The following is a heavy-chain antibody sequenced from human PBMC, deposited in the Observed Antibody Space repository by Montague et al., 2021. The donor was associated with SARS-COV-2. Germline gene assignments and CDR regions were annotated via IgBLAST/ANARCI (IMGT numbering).Heavy chain of an antibody. J-gene: IGHJ6*03. CDR1: GFLFGDYW. CDR2: IKLDGSEE. V-gene: IGHV3-7*01. CDR3: ARATLYMDV. Sequence: SLSLSWSASGFLFGDYWMSWVRQAPVKGLEWVANIKLDGSEEYYIDSVKGRFTVSRDNARNSLYLQMNSLRAEDTAVYYCARATLYMDVWGKGTTVTVSS.